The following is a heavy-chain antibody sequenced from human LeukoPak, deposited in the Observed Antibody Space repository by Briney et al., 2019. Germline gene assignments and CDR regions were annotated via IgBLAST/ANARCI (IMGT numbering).Heavy chain of an antibody. CDR1: GFTFSSYW. CDR3: ARPAEYCSSTSCYSGDFDY. J-gene: IGHJ4*02. D-gene: IGHD2-2*01. V-gene: IGHV3-74*01. CDR2: INSDGSST. Sequence: GGSLRLSCAASGFTFSSYWMHWVRQAPGKGLVWVSRINSDGSSTSYADSVQGPFTLSRDNAKNTLYLQMNSLRAEDTAVYYCARPAEYCSSTSCYSGDFDYWGQGTLVTVSS.